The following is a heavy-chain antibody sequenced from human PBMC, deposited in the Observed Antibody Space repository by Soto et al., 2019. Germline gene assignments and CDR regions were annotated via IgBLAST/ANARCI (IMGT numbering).Heavy chain of an antibody. D-gene: IGHD4-4*01. CDR3: ARGTTVTATLNFDY. V-gene: IGHV3-33*01. CDR1: GFTFSSYG. Sequence: PGGSLRLSCAASGFTFSSYGMHWVRQAPGKGLEWVAVTWYDGSNKYYADSVKGRFTISRDNSKNTLYLQMNSLRAEDTAVYYCARGTTVTATLNFDYWGQGTLVTVSS. CDR2: TWYDGSNK. J-gene: IGHJ4*02.